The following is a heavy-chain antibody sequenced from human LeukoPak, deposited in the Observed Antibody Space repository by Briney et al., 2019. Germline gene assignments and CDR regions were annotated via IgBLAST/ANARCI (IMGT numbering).Heavy chain of an antibody. CDR3: AKDLYCTNGVCSDY. J-gene: IGHJ4*02. V-gene: IGHV3-23*01. CDR2: ISGSGGST. CDR1: GFTFSSYA. D-gene: IGHD2-8*01. Sequence: GGSLRLSCAASGFTFSSYAMSWVRQAPGKGLEWVSAISGSGGSTYYADSVKGRFTISRDNSKNTLNLQMNSLRDEDTAVYYCAKDLYCTNGVCSDYWGQGTLVTVSS.